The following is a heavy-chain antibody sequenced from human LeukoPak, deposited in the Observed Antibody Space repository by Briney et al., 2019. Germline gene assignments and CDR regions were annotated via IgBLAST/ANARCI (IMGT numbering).Heavy chain of an antibody. Sequence: GESLKISCKGSGYSFTSYWIGWVRQMPGKGLEWMGIIYPGDSDTRYSPSFQGQVTISADKFISTAYLQWSSLKASDTAMYYCARSTDSSGYYYVYWGQGTLVTVSS. CDR3: ARSTDSSGYYYVY. V-gene: IGHV5-51*01. CDR2: IYPGDSDT. CDR1: GYSFTSYW. J-gene: IGHJ4*02. D-gene: IGHD3-22*01.